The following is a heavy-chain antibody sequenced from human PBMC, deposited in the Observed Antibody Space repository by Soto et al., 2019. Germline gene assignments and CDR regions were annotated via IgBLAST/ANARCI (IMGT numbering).Heavy chain of an antibody. J-gene: IGHJ3*02. CDR2: IYYSGST. D-gene: IGHD1-26*01. CDR1: GGSVSSGSYY. Sequence: QVQLQESGPGLVKPSETLSLTCTVSGGSVSSGSYYWSWIRQLPGKGLEWIGYIYYSGSTNYNPSLKSRVTISVDTSKNQFSLKLSSVTAADTAVYYCASHELPTDAFDIWGQGTMVTVSS. CDR3: ASHELPTDAFDI. V-gene: IGHV4-61*01.